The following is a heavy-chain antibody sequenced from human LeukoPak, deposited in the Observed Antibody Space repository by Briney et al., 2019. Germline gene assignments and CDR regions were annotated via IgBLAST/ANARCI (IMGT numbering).Heavy chain of an antibody. CDR2: IYYRGST. CDR1: GGSISSSSYY. J-gene: IGHJ4*02. V-gene: IGHV4-39*07. Sequence: SETLSLTCTVSGGSISSSSYYWGWIRQPPGKGLEWIGSIYYRGSTYYNPSLKSRVTISVDTSKNQFSLKLSSVTAADTAVYYCAGYSSWDFDYWGQGTLVTVSS. D-gene: IGHD6-13*01. CDR3: AGYSSWDFDY.